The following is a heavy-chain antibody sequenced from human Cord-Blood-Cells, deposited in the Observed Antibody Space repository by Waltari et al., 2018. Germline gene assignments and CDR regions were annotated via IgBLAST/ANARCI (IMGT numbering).Heavy chain of an antibody. V-gene: IGHV3-30*18. J-gene: IGHJ1*01. CDR2: ISYDGSNK. CDR1: GFTFSSYG. Sequence: QVQLVESGGGVVQPGRSLRLSCAASGFTFSSYGMHWVRQAPGKGLEWVAVISYDGSNKYYADSVKGRFTISRDNSKNTLYLQMNSLRAEDTAVYYCAKDAYSSSEYFQHWGQGTLVTVSS. D-gene: IGHD6-6*01. CDR3: AKDAYSSSEYFQH.